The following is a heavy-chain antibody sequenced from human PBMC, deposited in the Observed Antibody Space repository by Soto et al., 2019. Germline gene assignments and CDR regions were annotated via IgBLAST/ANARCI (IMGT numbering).Heavy chain of an antibody. Sequence: GGSLRLSCAASGFTFSSYCIHWVRQAPGKGLEWVAVISYDGSNKYYADSVKGRFTISRDNSKNTLYLRMNSLRAEDTAVYYCAKDLIVGATFHSGLDYLGQGNLVTVSS. CDR2: ISYDGSNK. J-gene: IGHJ4*02. V-gene: IGHV3-30*18. CDR1: GFTFSSYC. D-gene: IGHD1-26*01. CDR3: AKDLIVGATFHSGLDY.